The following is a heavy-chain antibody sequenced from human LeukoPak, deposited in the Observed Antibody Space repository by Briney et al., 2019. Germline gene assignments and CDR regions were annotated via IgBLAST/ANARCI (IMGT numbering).Heavy chain of an antibody. CDR2: MNPNSGNT. V-gene: IGHV1-8*01. D-gene: IGHD2-2*01. J-gene: IGHJ6*03. CDR3: AGGRRSTRGGYYYYYMDV. Sequence: ASVKVSCKASGYTFTSYDINWVRQATGQGLEWMGWMNPNSGNTGYAQKFQGRVTMTRNTSISTAYMELSSLRSEDTAVYYCAGGRRSTRGGYYYYYMDVWGKGTTVTVSS. CDR1: GYTFTSYD.